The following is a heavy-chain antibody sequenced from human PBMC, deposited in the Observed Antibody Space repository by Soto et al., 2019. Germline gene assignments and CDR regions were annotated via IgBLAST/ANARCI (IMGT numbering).Heavy chain of an antibody. D-gene: IGHD2-21*02. CDR1: GFTFSSYA. V-gene: IGHV3-30-3*01. Sequence: QVQLVESGGGVVQPGRSLRLSCAASGFTFSSYAMHWVRQAPGKGLEWVAVISYDGSNKYYADSVKGRFTISRDNSKNTLYLQMNSLRAEDTAVYYCARSPGHCGGDCYADYWGQGTLVTVSS. J-gene: IGHJ4*02. CDR3: ARSPGHCGGDCYADY. CDR2: ISYDGSNK.